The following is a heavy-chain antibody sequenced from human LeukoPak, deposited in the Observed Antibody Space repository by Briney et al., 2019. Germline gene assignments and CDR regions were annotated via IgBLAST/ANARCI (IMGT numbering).Heavy chain of an antibody. CDR1: GFTFSTYA. V-gene: IGHV3-23*01. J-gene: IGHJ3*02. CDR2: IRGSGGST. D-gene: IGHD4-17*01. Sequence: PGGSLRLTCAASGFTFSTYAMTWVRQAPGKGLEWVSTIRGSGGSTYFADSVKGRFTISRDNSNNRLYLQMNSLRAEDTAVYYCARDPYGDSAFDIWGQGTMVTVSS. CDR3: ARDPYGDSAFDI.